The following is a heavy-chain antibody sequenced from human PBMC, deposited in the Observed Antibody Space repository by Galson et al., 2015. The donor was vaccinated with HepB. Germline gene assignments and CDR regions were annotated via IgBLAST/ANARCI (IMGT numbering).Heavy chain of an antibody. J-gene: IGHJ3*02. CDR3: ARGETGGSYSHAFDI. V-gene: IGHV1-69*13. Sequence: SVKVSCKASGGTFSSYAISWVRQAPGQGLEWMGGIIPIFGTANYAQKFQGRVTITADESTSTAYMELSSLRSEDTAVYYCARGETGGSYSHAFDIWGQGTMVPVSS. CDR2: IIPIFGTA. D-gene: IGHD1-26*01. CDR1: GGTFSSYA.